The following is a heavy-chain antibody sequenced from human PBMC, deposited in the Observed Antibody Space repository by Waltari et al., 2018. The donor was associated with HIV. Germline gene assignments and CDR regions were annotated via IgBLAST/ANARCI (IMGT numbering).Heavy chain of an antibody. J-gene: IGHJ4*02. V-gene: IGHV3-33*01. D-gene: IGHD2-2*01. CDR1: GFTFSSYA. CDR3: ARDSPAFSRGTEELDY. Sequence: QVQLVESGGGVVQPGKSLRLSCAASGFTFSSYAMHWVRQAPGKGLEWGAVIWHDANNQYYADSVQGRFTISRDNSKNTLYLQMNSLRAEDTALYYCARDSPAFSRGTEELDYWGQGTLVTVSS. CDR2: IWHDANNQ.